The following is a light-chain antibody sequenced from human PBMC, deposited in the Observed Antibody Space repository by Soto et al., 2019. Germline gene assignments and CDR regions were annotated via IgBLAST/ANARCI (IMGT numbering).Light chain of an antibody. CDR3: QQSYGPPIA. V-gene: IGKV1-39*01. J-gene: IGKJ5*01. Sequence: DIQMTQSPSSLSASVGDRVTITCRASQSINTYLNWYQQKPGKAPKLLIYAAINLQSGVPSRFSGSGSGTDFTLTISSLQPEDFATYYCQQSYGPPIAFGQGTRLEIE. CDR1: QSINTY. CDR2: AAI.